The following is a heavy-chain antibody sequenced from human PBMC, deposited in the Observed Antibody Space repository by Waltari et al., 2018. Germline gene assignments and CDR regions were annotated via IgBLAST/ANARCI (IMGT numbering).Heavy chain of an antibody. Sequence: QVQLQQWGAGLLKPSETLSLTCAVYGGSFSGYYWSWIRQPPGKGLEWIGEINHSGSTNYNPSLKSRVTISVDTSKNQFSLKLSSVTAADTAVYYCACGWYDGDAFDIWGQGTMVTVSS. CDR2: INHSGST. CDR1: GGSFSGYY. D-gene: IGHD6-19*01. J-gene: IGHJ3*02. V-gene: IGHV4-34*01. CDR3: ACGWYDGDAFDI.